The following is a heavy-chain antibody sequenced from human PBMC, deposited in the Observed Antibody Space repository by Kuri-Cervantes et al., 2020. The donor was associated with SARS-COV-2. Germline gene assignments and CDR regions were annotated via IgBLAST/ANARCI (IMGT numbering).Heavy chain of an antibody. CDR3: ARVMSTSSIAARPRPYYLDY. J-gene: IGHJ4*02. D-gene: IGHD6-6*01. CDR1: GGSVSSGSYY. V-gene: IGHV4-61*01. CDR2: IYYSGST. Sequence: GSLRLSCTVSGGSVSSGSYYWSWIRQPPGKGLEWIGYIYYSGSTNYNPSLKSRVTISVDTSKNQFSLKLSSVTAADTAVYYCARVMSTSSIAARPRPYYLDYWGQGTLVTVSS.